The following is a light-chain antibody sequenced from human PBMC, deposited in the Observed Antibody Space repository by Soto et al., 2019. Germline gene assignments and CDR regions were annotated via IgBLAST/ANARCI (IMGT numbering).Light chain of an antibody. J-gene: IGLJ3*02. CDR3: QTWGTGIQV. CDR1: SGHSSYA. CDR2: LNSDGSH. Sequence: QPVLTQSPSASASLGASVKLTCTLSSGHSSYAIAWHQQQPEKGPRYLMKLNSDGSHRKGDGIPDRFSGSSSGAERYLTISSLQSEDEADYYCQTWGTGIQVFGGGTQLT. V-gene: IGLV4-69*01.